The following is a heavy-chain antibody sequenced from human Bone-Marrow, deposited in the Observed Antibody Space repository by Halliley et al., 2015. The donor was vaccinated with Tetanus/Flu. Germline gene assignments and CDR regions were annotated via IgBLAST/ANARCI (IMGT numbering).Heavy chain of an antibody. CDR3: ARDAATVAGTAPLDY. V-gene: IGHV3-21*01. CDR2: ISTSSSYI. D-gene: IGHD6-19*01. Sequence: SISTSSSYIYSADSLKGRITISRDNARKLLYLQIDSLGVEDTAVYFCARDAATVAGTAPLDYWGQGNLVTVSS. J-gene: IGHJ4*02.